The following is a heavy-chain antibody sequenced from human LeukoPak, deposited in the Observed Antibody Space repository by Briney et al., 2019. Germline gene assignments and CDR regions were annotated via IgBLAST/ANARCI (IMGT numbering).Heavy chain of an antibody. CDR2: IRSKANSYAT. V-gene: IGHV3-73*01. CDR1: GFTFSGSA. D-gene: IGHD1-26*01. J-gene: IGHJ4*02. Sequence: GGSLRLSCAASGFTFSGSAMHWVRQASGKGLEWVGRIRSKANSYATAYAASVKGRFTISRDDSKNTAYLQMNSLKTEDTAVYYCAKRGAEVGATVAPGDYWGQGTLVTVSS. CDR3: AKRGAEVGATVAPGDY.